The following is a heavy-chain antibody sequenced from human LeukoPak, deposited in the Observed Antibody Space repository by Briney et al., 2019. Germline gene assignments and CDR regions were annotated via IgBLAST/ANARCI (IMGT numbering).Heavy chain of an antibody. CDR2: ISGSDDIR. V-gene: IGHV3-48*03. CDR1: GFSFSSYE. CDR3: ASLPGAYCSGVSCYDY. D-gene: IGHD2-15*01. J-gene: IGHJ4*02. Sequence: GGSLRLSCAASGFSFSSYEMNWVRQAPGKGLEWVSYISGSDDIRYYADSVRGRFTISRDNAKNSPYLQMNSLRAEDTAVYYCASLPGAYCSGVSCYDYWGQGTLVTVSS.